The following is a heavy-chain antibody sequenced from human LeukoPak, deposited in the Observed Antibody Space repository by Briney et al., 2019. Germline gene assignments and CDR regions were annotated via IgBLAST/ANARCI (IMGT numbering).Heavy chain of an antibody. CDR3: AGERGEEYSSGWYKRNYFDN. Sequence: SETLSLTCTVSGGSISSSTYYWGWIRQPPGKGLEWIGSIYYSGSTYYNPSLKSRVTISVDTSKNQFSLKLSSVTAADTAVYYCAGERGEEYSSGWYKRNYFDNWGQGIRVTVSS. V-gene: IGHV4-39*02. CDR2: IYYSGST. CDR1: GGSISSSTYY. D-gene: IGHD6-19*01. J-gene: IGHJ4*02.